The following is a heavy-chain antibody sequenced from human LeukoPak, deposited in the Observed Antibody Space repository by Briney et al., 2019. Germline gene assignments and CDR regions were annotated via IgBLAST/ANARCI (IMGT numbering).Heavy chain of an antibody. CDR3: ARVVYSSGWSYFDY. D-gene: IGHD6-19*01. Sequence: PGGSLRLSCAASGFTFSSYDMNWVRQAPGKELEWVSYISRGGSTIYYADSVKGRFTISRDNAKNSLYLLMNSLRAEDTAVYFCARVVYSSGWSYFDYWGQGTLVTVSS. CDR2: ISRGGSTI. V-gene: IGHV3-48*03. J-gene: IGHJ4*02. CDR1: GFTFSSYD.